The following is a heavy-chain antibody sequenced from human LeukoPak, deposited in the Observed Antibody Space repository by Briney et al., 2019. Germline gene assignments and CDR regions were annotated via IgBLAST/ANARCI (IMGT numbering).Heavy chain of an antibody. CDR1: GFTFSNYV. J-gene: IGHJ4*02. CDR3: ARDYYDSSGYYYFDY. D-gene: IGHD3-22*01. CDR2: ISSSGSTI. V-gene: IGHV3-48*03. Sequence: GGSLRLSCAASGFTFSNYVMIWVRQAPGKGLEWVSYISSSGSTIYYADSVKGRFTISRDNAKNSLYLQMNSLRAEDTAVYYCARDYYDSSGYYYFDYWGQGTLVTVSS.